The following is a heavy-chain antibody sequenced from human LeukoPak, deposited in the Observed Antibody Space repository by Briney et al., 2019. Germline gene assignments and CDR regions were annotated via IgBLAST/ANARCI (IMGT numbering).Heavy chain of an antibody. J-gene: IGHJ6*02. CDR1: GFTFSSYA. CDR2: IGGWGAST. V-gene: IGHV3-23*01. CDR3: ARGGFWSGYYNYYGMDV. D-gene: IGHD3-3*01. Sequence: GGSLRLSCAAAGFTFSSYAMSWVRQAPGKGLEWVSVIGGWGASTYYADSVKGRFTISRDNAKNSLYLQMNSLRAEDTAVYFCARGGFWSGYYNYYGMDVWGQGTTVTVSS.